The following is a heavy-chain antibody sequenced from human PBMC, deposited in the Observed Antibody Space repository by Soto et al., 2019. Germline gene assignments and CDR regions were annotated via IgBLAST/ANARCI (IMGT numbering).Heavy chain of an antibody. CDR3: ARINIHSPDCDH. D-gene: IGHD2-15*01. CDR1: GFTFSDYS. V-gene: IGHV3-48*01. J-gene: IGHJ4*02. CDR2: ISSSSSTT. Sequence: EVQLVESGGALVQPGGSLRLSCAASGFTFSDYSMNWVRQAPGEGLEWVSYISSSSSTTYYADSVQGRFTISRDNAKNSLYLQMNSLRAEDMAVYYCARINIHSPDCDHWGQGTLVTVSS.